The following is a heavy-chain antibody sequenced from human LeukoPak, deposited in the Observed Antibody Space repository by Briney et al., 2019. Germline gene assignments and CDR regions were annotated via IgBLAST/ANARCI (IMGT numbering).Heavy chain of an antibody. J-gene: IGHJ3*02. CDR1: GYSISSGYY. CDR2: IYHSGST. V-gene: IGHV4-38-2*02. CDR3: VRIIWFGEPGVAFDI. Sequence: KPSETLSLTCTVSGYSISSGYYWGWIRQPPGKGLEWIGSIYHSGSTYYNPSLKSRVTISVDTSKNQFSLKLSSVTAADTAVYYCVRIIWFGEPGVAFDIWGQGTMVTVSS. D-gene: IGHD3-10*01.